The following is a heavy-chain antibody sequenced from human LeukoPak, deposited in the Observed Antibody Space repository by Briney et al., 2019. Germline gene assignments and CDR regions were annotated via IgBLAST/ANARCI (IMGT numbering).Heavy chain of an antibody. CDR1: GGSISSYY. V-gene: IGHV4-4*07. CDR3: ARIYCGGDCRGYYYHYYMDV. CDR2: IYISGST. J-gene: IGHJ6*03. Sequence: SETLSLTCTVSGGSISSYYWSWIRQPAGKGLEWIGCIYISGSTNYNPSLKSRVTISVDRSKNQFSLKLSSVTAADTAVYYCARIYCGGDCRGYYYHYYMDVWGKGTTVTISS. D-gene: IGHD2-21*02.